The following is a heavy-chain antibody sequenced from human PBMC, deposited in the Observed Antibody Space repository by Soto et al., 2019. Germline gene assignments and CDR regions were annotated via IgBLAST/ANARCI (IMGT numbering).Heavy chain of an antibody. V-gene: IGHV3-23*01. Sequence: GGSLRLSCAASVFGFTFSTSAMSWVRQAPGKGLEWVSTFRESGTTDFAEPVKGRFAISRDDSKDMVYLQMNSLKTEDTAVYYCTTDSLFTMTLVGFDLWGHGTLVTVSS. J-gene: IGHJ4*01. CDR2: FRESGTT. CDR1: VFGFTFSTSA. D-gene: IGHD3-22*01. CDR3: TTDSLFTMTLVGFDL.